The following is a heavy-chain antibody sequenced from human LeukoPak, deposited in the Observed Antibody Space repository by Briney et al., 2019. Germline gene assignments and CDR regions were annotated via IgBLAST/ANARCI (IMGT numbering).Heavy chain of an antibody. CDR2: ISGSGGST. CDR3: AKTDSSGYYKLRYFDY. D-gene: IGHD3-22*01. CDR1: GFTFSSYA. J-gene: IGHJ4*02. V-gene: IGHV3-23*01. Sequence: GGSLSLSCAASGFTFSSYAMSCVSQAPGRWLEWVSAISGSGGSTYYADSVKGRFTITRDNSKNTLYLQMNSLRAEDTAVYYCAKTDSSGYYKLRYFDYWGQGTLVTVSS.